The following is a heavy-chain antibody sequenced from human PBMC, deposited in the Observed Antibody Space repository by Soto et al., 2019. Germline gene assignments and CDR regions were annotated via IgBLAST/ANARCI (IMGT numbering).Heavy chain of an antibody. V-gene: IGHV1-46*01. CDR2: TNPSSGDT. CDR1: GYTFINYY. D-gene: IGHD1-1*01. J-gene: IGHJ4*02. Sequence: ASVKVSCKASGYTFINYYLHWVRLAPGQGLEWLGMTNPSSGDTTSAQKFQARVTMTRGSSPRTVDLDLSSLRSDDTAVYYCARSTDRYYFDYWGQGTLVTVSS. CDR3: ARSTDRYYFDY.